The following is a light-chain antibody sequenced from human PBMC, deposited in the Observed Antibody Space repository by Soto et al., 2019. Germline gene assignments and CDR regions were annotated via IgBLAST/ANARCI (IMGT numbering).Light chain of an antibody. CDR3: SSYAGSNNYV. CDR2: AVS. CDR1: SSDVGGYKY. Sequence: QSALTQPACESLSPGQSVTISCTGTSSDVGGYKYVSWYQQYPGKAPKLMIYAVSERPSGVPDRFSGSKSGNTASLTVSGLQAEDEADYYCSSYAGSNNYVFGTGTKVTVL. V-gene: IGLV2-8*01. J-gene: IGLJ1*01.